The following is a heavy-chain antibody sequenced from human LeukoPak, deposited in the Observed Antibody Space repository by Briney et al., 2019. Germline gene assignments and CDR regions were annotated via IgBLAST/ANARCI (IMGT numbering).Heavy chain of an antibody. CDR2: ISSSSSYI. Sequence: GGSLRLSCAASGFTFSSYSMNLVRQAPGKGLEWVSSISSSSSYIYYADSVKGRFTISRDNAKNSLYLQMNSLRAEDTAVYYCARDLGEDSSSWYMGAFDIWGQGTMVTVSS. CDR3: ARDLGEDSSSWYMGAFDI. CDR1: GFTFSSYS. V-gene: IGHV3-21*01. D-gene: IGHD6-13*01. J-gene: IGHJ3*02.